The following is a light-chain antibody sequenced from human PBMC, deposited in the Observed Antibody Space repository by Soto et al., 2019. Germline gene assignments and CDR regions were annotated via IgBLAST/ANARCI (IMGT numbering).Light chain of an antibody. Sequence: QSALTQPASVSGSPGQSITISCTGTSGDIGGYNYVSWYQQHPGEAPKLMIYEVTNRPSGVSDRFSGSKSGNTASLTISGLQVEDEADYYCASYRRTRLVFGGGTQLTVL. CDR3: ASYRRTRLV. CDR2: EVT. CDR1: SGDIGGYNY. J-gene: IGLJ2*01. V-gene: IGLV2-14*01.